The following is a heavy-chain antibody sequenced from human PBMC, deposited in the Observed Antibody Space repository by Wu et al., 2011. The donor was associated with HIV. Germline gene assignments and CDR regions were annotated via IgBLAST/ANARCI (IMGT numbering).Heavy chain of an antibody. Sequence: VQLVRSRGAGGGRTPGSSVKVSCKASGGTFSSYAISWVRQAPGQGLEWMGGIIPIFGTANYAQKFQGRVTITADKSTSTAYMELSSLRSEDTAVYYCAREGPTPGANWGPYFDYWGQGTLVTVSS. CDR3: AREGPTPGANWGPYFDY. J-gene: IGHJ4*02. CDR2: IIPIFGTA. D-gene: IGHD7-27*01. V-gene: IGHV1-69*14. CDR1: GGTFSSYA.